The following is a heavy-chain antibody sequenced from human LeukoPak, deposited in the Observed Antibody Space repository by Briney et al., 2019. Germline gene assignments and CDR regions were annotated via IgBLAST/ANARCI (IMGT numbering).Heavy chain of an antibody. CDR3: ARRGLVAGIYDLVFGFDL. Sequence: ASVKVSCKAAGYSFTTFHINWVRQAPGQGPEWMGWVNPDTGNTGFAQKFQGRVTITQNSSVTTVYMELSSLTSEDTAVYYCARRGLVAGIYDLVFGFDLWGQGTMVTVSS. D-gene: IGHD3/OR15-3a*01. CDR1: GYSFTTFH. V-gene: IGHV1-8*03. CDR2: VNPDTGNT. J-gene: IGHJ3*01.